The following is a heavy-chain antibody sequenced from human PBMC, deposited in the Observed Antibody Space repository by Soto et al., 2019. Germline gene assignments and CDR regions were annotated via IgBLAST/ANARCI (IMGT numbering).Heavy chain of an antibody. CDR2: VYNSGST. V-gene: IGHV4-59*01. D-gene: IGHD6-13*01. J-gene: IGHJ4*02. CDR1: GGSISSNY. Sequence: SETLSLTCTVSGGSISSNYWTWIRQPPGKGLEWIGYVYNSGSTNYNPSLKSRVTISEDTSKSQFSLKVNSMTAADTAVYYCARYRREAVAGYTLDDWGQGILVTVSS. CDR3: ARYRREAVAGYTLDD.